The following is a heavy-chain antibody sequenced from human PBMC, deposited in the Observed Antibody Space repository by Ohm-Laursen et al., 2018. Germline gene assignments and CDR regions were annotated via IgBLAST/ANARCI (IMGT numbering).Heavy chain of an antibody. CDR2: ADSGGSAT. CDR3: ARGTTIHHRYGMDV. D-gene: IGHD1-1*01. V-gene: IGHV3-74*01. Sequence: SLRLSCAASGFTFSTYPMHWVRQGPGKGVVWVSRADSGGSATSYADSVKGRFTISRDNAKNSLYLQMNSLRAEDTAVYYCARGTTIHHRYGMDVWGQGTTVTVSS. J-gene: IGHJ6*02. CDR1: GFTFSTYP.